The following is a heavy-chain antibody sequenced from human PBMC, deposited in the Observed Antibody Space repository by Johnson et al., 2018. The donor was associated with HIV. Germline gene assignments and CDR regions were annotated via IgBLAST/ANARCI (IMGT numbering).Heavy chain of an antibody. D-gene: IGHD4-23*01. V-gene: IGHV3-30*04. CDR1: GFTFSSYA. CDR3: ARDDGGGIDI. J-gene: IGHJ3*02. Sequence: QVQLVESGGGVVQPGRSLRLSCAASGFTFSSYAMHWVRQAPGKGLEWVAVISYDGSNKYYADSVKGRCTISRDNSKTTLYLQMNSLRAEDTAVYYCARDDGGGIDIWGQGTMVTVSA. CDR2: ISYDGSNK.